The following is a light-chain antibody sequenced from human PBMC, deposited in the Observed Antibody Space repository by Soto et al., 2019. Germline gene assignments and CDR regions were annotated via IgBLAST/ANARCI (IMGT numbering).Light chain of an antibody. J-gene: IGKJ1*01. Sequence: DIVMTQSPGSLAVSLGEMATINCKSSQSVLYSSNNKSYLAWYKQKPGQPPKLLIYWASTRESGVPERFRGSGSGTYFTLTIRSLQDEDVAVYYCQHYYRTPPAFGHGTEVDI. CDR3: QHYYRTPPA. CDR1: QSVLYSSNNKSY. V-gene: IGKV4-1*01. CDR2: WAS.